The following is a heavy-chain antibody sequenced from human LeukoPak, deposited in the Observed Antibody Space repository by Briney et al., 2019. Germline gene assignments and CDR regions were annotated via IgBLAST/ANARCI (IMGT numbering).Heavy chain of an antibody. D-gene: IGHD6-13*01. CDR3: AKGGIRIGAFDI. CDR2: FYYSGST. V-gene: IGHV4-59*01. J-gene: IGHJ3*02. CDR1: GGSISNYY. Sequence: KPSETLSLTCTVSGGSISNYYWSWIRQPPGKGLEWIGYFYYSGSTSYNPSLKSRVTISVATSKNQFSLKLSSVTAADTAVYYCAKGGIRIGAFDIWGQGTRVTVSS.